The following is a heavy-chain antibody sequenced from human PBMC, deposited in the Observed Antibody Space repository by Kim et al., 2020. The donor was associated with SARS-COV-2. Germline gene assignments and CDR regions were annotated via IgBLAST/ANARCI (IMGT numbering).Heavy chain of an antibody. V-gene: IGHV3-23*01. D-gene: IGHD2-21*02. J-gene: IGHJ4*02. Sequence: YADSVKGRLTIARDNSQNTLYLQMNSLRAEDTAVYYCAKDRPATAIDYFDYWGQGTLVTVSS. CDR3: AKDRPATAIDYFDY.